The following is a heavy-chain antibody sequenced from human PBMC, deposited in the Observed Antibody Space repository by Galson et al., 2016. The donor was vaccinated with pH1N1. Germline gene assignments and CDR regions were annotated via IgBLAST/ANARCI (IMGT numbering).Heavy chain of an antibody. CDR2: INHRGRT. CDR3: ARPLFSSYGVAGTI. J-gene: IGHJ4*02. D-gene: IGHD1-14*01. V-gene: IGHV4-34*01. Sequence: SETLSLTCAVYGGSLNGFYWSWIRQPPGKGLEWIGEINHRGRTNYNPSLKSRVTMSLDTSRNQLSLKLNSVTAADTAVYYCARPLFSSYGVAGTIWGRGIPVAVAS. CDR1: GGSLNGFY.